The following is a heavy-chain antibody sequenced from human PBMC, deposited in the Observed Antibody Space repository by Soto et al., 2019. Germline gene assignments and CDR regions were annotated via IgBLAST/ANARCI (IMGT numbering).Heavy chain of an antibody. CDR1: GFPFSSYV. J-gene: IGHJ4*02. CDR3: ARDPSTGYADY. D-gene: IGHD3-9*01. V-gene: IGHV3-23*01. CDR2: ISSSGDST. Sequence: EVHLLESGGDLVQPGGSLRLSCAASGFPFSSYVLNWVRQSPGKGLEWVSTISSSGDSTYHADSVKGRFTISRDNSKSTLYLQMNSLRAEDTAIYYCARDPSTGYADYWGQGTLVTVSS.